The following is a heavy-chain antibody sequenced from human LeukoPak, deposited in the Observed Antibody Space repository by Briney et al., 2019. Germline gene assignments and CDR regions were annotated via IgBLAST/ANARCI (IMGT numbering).Heavy chain of an antibody. CDR3: ARRDTAMDRGYFDY. V-gene: IGHV4-38-2*02. CDR2: IYHSGIT. J-gene: IGHJ4*02. D-gene: IGHD5-18*01. CDR1: GYSISNSYY. Sequence: SETLSLTCTVSGYSISNSYYWGWVRLPPGKGLEWIGSIYHSGITHYNGSLKSRVTISVDTSKNQFSLKLSSVTAADTAVYYCARRDTAMDRGYFDYWGQGTLVTVSS.